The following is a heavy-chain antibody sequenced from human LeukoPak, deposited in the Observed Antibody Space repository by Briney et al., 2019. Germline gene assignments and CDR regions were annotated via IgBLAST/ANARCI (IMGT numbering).Heavy chain of an antibody. Sequence: GGSLRLSCAASGFTFDDYAMHWVRQAPGKGLEWVSLISWDGGSTYYADSVKSRFTISRDNAKNSLYLQMNSLRAEDTAVYYCAELGITMIGGVWGKGTTVTISS. J-gene: IGHJ6*04. CDR2: ISWDGGST. CDR3: AELGITMIGGV. D-gene: IGHD3-10*02. V-gene: IGHV3-43D*03. CDR1: GFTFDDYA.